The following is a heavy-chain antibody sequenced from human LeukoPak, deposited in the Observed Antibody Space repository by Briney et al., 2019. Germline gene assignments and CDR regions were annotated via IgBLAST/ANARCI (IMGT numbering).Heavy chain of an antibody. Sequence: ASVTVSCTASGYTFTNYYMHWVRQAPGQGLEWMGVINPTGGSTYYAQKFQGRVTMTRDTSTSTVYMELSSLRSEDTAVYYCARVGYTDWGQGTLVTVSS. CDR1: GYTFTNYY. V-gene: IGHV1-46*01. CDR3: ARVGYTD. D-gene: IGHD6-13*01. J-gene: IGHJ4*02. CDR2: INPTGGST.